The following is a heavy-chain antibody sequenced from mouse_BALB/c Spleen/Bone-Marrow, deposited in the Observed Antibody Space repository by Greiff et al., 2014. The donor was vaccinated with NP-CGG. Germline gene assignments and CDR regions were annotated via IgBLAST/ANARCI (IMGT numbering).Heavy chain of an antibody. J-gene: IGHJ2*01. CDR2: INPSSGYT. CDR1: GYTFTSYT. V-gene: IGHV1-4*01. CDR3: ARGLYYYGSGSNFDY. Sequence: VQLQQSGAELARPGASVKMSCKASGYTFTSYTMHWVKQRPGQGLEWIGYINPSSGYTNYNQKFKDKATLTADKSSSTAYMQLSSLTSEDSAVYYCARGLYYYGSGSNFDYWGQGTTLTVSS. D-gene: IGHD1-1*01.